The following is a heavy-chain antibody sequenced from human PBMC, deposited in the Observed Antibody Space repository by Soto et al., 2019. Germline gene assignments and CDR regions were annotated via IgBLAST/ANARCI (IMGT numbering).Heavy chain of an antibody. D-gene: IGHD4-17*01. CDR1: GFTFSSNA. CDR2: ISDSGGST. V-gene: IGHV3-23*01. Sequence: EVQLLESGGGLVQPGGSLRLSCAASGFTFSSNAMSWVRQAPGKGLEWVSGISDSGGSTYYADSVKARFTISRDNSKTTLYLQMNSMRAADTAVYYCAKAGGGIDYVGGDYWGQGTLVTVSS. CDR3: AKAGGGIDYVGGDY. J-gene: IGHJ4*02.